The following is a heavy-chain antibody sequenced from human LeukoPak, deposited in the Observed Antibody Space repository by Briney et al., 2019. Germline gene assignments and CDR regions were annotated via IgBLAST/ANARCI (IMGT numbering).Heavy chain of an antibody. CDR1: GGSISSSSYY. J-gene: IGHJ4*02. CDR3: VTWIRLKNLYY. Sequence: SETLSLTCTVSGGSISSSSYYWGWIRQPPGKGLEWIGTIYYSGNTYYNPSLKSRVTISVCTSKNQFSLNVSSVVAADPTLYYGVTWIRLKNLYYWGQGTLVNVSS. CDR2: IYYSGNT. D-gene: IGHD5-18*01. V-gene: IGHV4-39*01.